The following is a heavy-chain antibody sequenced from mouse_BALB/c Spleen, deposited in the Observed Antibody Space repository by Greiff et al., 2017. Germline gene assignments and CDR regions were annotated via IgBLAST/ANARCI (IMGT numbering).Heavy chain of an antibody. CDR2: ISYSGST. V-gene: IGHV3-2*02. D-gene: IGHD1-1*01. CDR1: GYSITSDYA. J-gene: IGHJ2*01. CDR3: AREVSFIVFDY. Sequence: EVQLVESGPGLVKPSQSLSLTCTVTGYSITSDYAWNWIRQFPGNKLEWMGYISYSGSTSYNPSLKSRISITRDTSKNQFFLQLNSVTTEDTATYYCAREVSFIVFDYWGQGTTLTVSS.